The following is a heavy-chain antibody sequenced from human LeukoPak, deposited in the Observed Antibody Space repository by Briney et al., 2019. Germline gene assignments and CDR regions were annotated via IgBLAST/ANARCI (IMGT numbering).Heavy chain of an antibody. V-gene: IGHV5-10-1*01. Sequence: GGSPKIPRKSPGNSFTTYWITWVRQLPGKALERMGKVDPSDSYTNYSPSFQGHVTISTDMSISTAYLQWSSLKASDTAMYYCARDGGGAFDPWGQGTLVTVSS. CDR2: VDPSDSYT. J-gene: IGHJ5*02. CDR3: ARDGGGAFDP. D-gene: IGHD3-10*01. CDR1: GNSFTTYW.